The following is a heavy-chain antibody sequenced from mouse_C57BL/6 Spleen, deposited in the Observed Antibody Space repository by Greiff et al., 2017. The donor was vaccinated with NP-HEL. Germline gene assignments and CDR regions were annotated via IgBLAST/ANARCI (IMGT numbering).Heavy chain of an antibody. V-gene: IGHV1-69*01. Sequence: VQLQQSGAELVMPGASVKLSCKASGYTFTSYWMHWVKQRPGQGLEWIGEIDPSDSYTNYNQKFKGKSTLTVDKSSSTAYMQLSSLTSEDSAVYYCARHYYGSSYPFAYWGQGTLVTVSA. CDR3: ARHYYGSSYPFAY. J-gene: IGHJ3*01. CDR1: GYTFTSYW. CDR2: IDPSDSYT. D-gene: IGHD1-1*01.